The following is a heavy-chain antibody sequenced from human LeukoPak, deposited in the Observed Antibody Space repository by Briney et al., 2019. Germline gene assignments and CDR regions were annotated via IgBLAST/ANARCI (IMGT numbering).Heavy chain of an antibody. D-gene: IGHD3-10*01. CDR3: ARRGGSSGSYYFDY. CDR2: TYYRSKWSN. Sequence: SQTLSLTCAISGDSVSSNSATWSWIRQSPSRGLEWLGRTYYRSKWSNDYAVSVKSRITINPDTSKNQFSLQLNSVTPEDTAVYFCARRGGSSGSYYFDYWGQGTLVTVSS. CDR1: GDSVSSNSAT. J-gene: IGHJ4*02. V-gene: IGHV6-1*01.